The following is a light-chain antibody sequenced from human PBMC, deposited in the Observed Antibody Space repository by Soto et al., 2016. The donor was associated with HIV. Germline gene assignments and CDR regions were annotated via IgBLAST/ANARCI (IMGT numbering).Light chain of an antibody. J-gene: IGKJ3*01. CDR1: QAINSR. V-gene: IGKV1-12*01. Sequence: DIQMTQSPSSVSASVGDRVTITCRASQAINSRLAWYQQKPGKAPEVLITATYTLQAGVPSRFSGSASGGTGTDFTLIIDSLQPEDFATYYCQQTDSFPFTFGPGTKVNV. CDR2: ATY. CDR3: QQTDSFPFT.